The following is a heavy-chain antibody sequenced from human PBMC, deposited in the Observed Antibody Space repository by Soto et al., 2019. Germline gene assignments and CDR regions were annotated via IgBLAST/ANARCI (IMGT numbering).Heavy chain of an antibody. V-gene: IGHV1-18*01. Sequence: QVQLVQSGAEVKKPGASVKVSCRASGYTFTGYGISWVRQAPGQGLEWMGWISAYNDKTTYAQKFQGRLTMTTDTSSNTAYMELRSLRYDDTAVYYCARFTGISKWTFDSWGQGTLVTVSS. J-gene: IGHJ4*02. CDR3: ARFTGISKWTFDS. CDR2: ISAYNDKT. D-gene: IGHD1-26*01. CDR1: GYTFTGYG.